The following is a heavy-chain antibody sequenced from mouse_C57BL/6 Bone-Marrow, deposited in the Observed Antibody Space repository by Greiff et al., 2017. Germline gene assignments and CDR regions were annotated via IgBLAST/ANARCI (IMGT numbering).Heavy chain of an antibody. D-gene: IGHD4-1*01. CDR1: GFSFNTYA. Sequence: EVQLVESGGGLVQPKGSLKLSCAASGFSFNTYAMNWVRQAPGKGLEWVARIRSKSNNYATYYADSVKDRFTISRDDSESMLYLQMNNLKTEDTAMYYCVRHSLGRYYAMDYWGQGTSVTVSS. CDR3: VRHSLGRYYAMDY. CDR2: IRSKSNNYAT. J-gene: IGHJ4*01. V-gene: IGHV10-1*01.